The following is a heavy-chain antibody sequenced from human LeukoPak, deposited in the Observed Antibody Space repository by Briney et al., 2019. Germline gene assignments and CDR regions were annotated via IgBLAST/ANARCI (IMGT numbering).Heavy chain of an antibody. V-gene: IGHV3-23*01. CDR3: AKRANGYSYGPNWFDP. Sequence: GGSLRLSCAASGLTFSSYAMSWVRQAPGKGLEWVSAISGSGGSTYYADSVKGRFTISRDNSKNTLYLQMNSLRAEDTAVYYCAKRANGYSYGPNWFDPWGQGTLVTVSS. J-gene: IGHJ5*02. CDR1: GLTFSSYA. D-gene: IGHD5-18*01. CDR2: ISGSGGST.